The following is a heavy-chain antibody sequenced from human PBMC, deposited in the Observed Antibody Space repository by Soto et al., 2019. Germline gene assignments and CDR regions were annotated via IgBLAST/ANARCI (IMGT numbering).Heavy chain of an antibody. J-gene: IGHJ6*02. D-gene: IGHD3-3*01. V-gene: IGHV1-69*01. CDR2: IIPIFGTA. CDR3: ARDNYDFWSGYSYYSYGMDV. CDR1: GGTFSRHA. Sequence: QVQLVQSGAEVRKPGSSVKVSCKASGGTFSRHAISWVRQAPGQGLEWMGGIIPIFGTANHAQKFQGRVTITAAESTSTAYMELSSLRSEDTAVYYCARDNYDFWSGYSYYSYGMDVWGQGTTVTVSS.